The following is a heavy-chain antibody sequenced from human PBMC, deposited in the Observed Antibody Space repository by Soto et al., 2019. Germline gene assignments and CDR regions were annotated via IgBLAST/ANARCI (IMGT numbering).Heavy chain of an antibody. J-gene: IGHJ4*02. CDR1: GGSISSGDYY. CDR2: IYYSGST. CDR3: ATYGSGSYKPTTFDY. D-gene: IGHD3-10*01. Sequence: QVQLQESGPGLVKPSQTLSLTCTVSGGSISSGDYYWRWIRQHPGKGLEWIGYIYYSGSTYYNPSLKSRVTISVDTSKNQFSLKLSSVTAADTAVYYCATYGSGSYKPTTFDYWGQGTLVTVSS. V-gene: IGHV4-31*03.